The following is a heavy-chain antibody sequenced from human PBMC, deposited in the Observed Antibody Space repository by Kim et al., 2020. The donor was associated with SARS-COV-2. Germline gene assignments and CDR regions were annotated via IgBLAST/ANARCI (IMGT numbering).Heavy chain of an antibody. J-gene: IGHJ3*02. CDR3: AQDILGRVVTASDLLGLGSAFDI. CDR2: ISWNSGSI. V-gene: IGHV3-9*01. Sequence: GGSLRLSCAASGFTFGDYAMHWVRQAPGKGLEWVSGISWNSGSIGSADSVKGRFTISRDNAKNSLYLQMNRLSAEDTALYYCAQDILGRVVTASDLLGLGSAFDIWGQGTMVTVSS. CDR1: GFTFGDYA. D-gene: IGHD2-21*02.